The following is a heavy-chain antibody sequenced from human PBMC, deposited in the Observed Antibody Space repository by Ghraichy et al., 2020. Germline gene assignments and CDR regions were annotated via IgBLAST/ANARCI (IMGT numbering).Heavy chain of an antibody. CDR2: IYYSGST. Sequence: SETLSLTCTVSGGPISSYYWSWIRQPPGKGLEWIGYIYYSGSTNYNPSLKSRVTISVDTSKNQFSLKLSSVTAADTAVYYWARGGGYYGSGSYYRADYWGQGTLVTVSS. CDR3: ARGGGYYGSGSYYRADY. V-gene: IGHV4-59*01. D-gene: IGHD3-10*01. J-gene: IGHJ4*02. CDR1: GGPISSYY.